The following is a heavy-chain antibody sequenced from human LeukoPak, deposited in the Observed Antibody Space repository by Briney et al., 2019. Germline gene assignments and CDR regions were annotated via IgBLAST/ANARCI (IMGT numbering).Heavy chain of an antibody. CDR1: GLTFTSNW. J-gene: IGHJ6*03. V-gene: IGHV3-7*01. D-gene: IGHD2-2*03. Sequence: GGSLRLSCAASGLTFTSNWMSWVRQAPGKGLEWVANIKQDGSEKDYVDSVKGRFTISRDNAENSLYLQMNSLRAEDTAMYYCARVDIVVVPAAMGRRKYYYYMDVWGKGTTVTVSS. CDR3: ARVDIVVVPAAMGRRKYYYYMDV. CDR2: IKQDGSEK.